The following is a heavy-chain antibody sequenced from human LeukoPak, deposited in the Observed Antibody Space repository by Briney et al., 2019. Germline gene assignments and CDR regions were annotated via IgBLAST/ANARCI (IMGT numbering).Heavy chain of an antibody. CDR1: GGSISSSSYY. CDR3: ARHRDYYDS. Sequence: SETLSLTCTVSGGSISSSSYYWGWIRQPPGKGLEWIGSVYYSGSTFYTPSLRSRVTISVDTSKNQISLNLTSVTAADTALYFCARHRDYYDSWGHGTLVTVSS. CDR2: VYYSGST. D-gene: IGHD3-22*01. V-gene: IGHV4-39*01. J-gene: IGHJ4*01.